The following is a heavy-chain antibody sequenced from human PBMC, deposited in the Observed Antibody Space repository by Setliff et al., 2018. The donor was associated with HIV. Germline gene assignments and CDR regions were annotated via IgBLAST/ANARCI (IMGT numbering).Heavy chain of an antibody. D-gene: IGHD3-22*01. CDR3: ARHPYYYDINGYAGGFDY. V-gene: IGHV5-51*01. CDR2: IQPGDSDT. Sequence: PGESLKISCKGSGYSFTDYWIGWVRQTPGKGLEWMGIIQPGDSDTRYSPSFQGQVTISADKSINTAYLQWSDLTASDTAMYYCARHPYYYDINGYAGGFDYWGQGTLVTVSS. CDR1: GYSFTDYW. J-gene: IGHJ4*02.